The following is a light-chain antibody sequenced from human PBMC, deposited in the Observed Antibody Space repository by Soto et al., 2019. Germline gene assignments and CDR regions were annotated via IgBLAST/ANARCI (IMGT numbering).Light chain of an antibody. V-gene: IGLV1-51*01. J-gene: IGLJ2*01. Sequence: QSVLTQPPSVSAAPGQKVTISSSRTSSNIGNNYVYWYHQVPGTAPKLLIYDNYKRPSGIPDRFSGSKSGTSATLGITGPQTGDEADYYCATWDSSLFAVVFGGGTKLTVL. CDR1: SSNIGNNY. CDR2: DNY. CDR3: ATWDSSLFAVV.